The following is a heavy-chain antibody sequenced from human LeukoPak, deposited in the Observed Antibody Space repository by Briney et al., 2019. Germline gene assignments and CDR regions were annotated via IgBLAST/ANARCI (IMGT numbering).Heavy chain of an antibody. V-gene: IGHV3-23*01. D-gene: IGHD4-11*01. J-gene: IGHJ1*01. CDR1: GFSFNRYA. CDR3: AKFTTVNMYFHH. Sequence: GGSLRLSCAGSGFSFNRYAMHWVRKAPGKGLVCVSGISGSGGRTDYADSVKGRFTISRDNSKNTLYLQMNSLRAEDTAVYYCAKFTTVNMYFHHWGQGTLVTVSS. CDR2: ISGSGGRT.